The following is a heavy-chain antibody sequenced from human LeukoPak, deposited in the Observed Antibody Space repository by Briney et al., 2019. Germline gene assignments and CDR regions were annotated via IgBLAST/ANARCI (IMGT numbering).Heavy chain of an antibody. J-gene: IGHJ4*02. CDR1: GYTFTGYY. CDR2: INPNSGGT. Sequence: GASVKVSCKASGYTFTGYYMHWVRQAPGQGLEWMGWINPNSGGTNYAQKFQGRVTMTRDTSISTAYMELSRLRSDDTAVYYCARGTPYCSSTSRSIDYWGQGTLVTVSS. CDR3: ARGTPYCSSTSRSIDY. V-gene: IGHV1-2*02. D-gene: IGHD2-2*01.